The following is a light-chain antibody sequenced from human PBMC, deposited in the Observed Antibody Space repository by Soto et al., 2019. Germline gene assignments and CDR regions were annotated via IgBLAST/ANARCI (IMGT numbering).Light chain of an antibody. CDR1: QSVSSN. CDR2: DTS. J-gene: IGKJ5*01. V-gene: IGKV3-15*01. CDR3: QQYSKWPPFT. Sequence: EIVLTQSPGTLSLSPGERATLSCRASQSVSSNLAWYQQKPGQAPRILLYDTSTRATGIPARFSGSGSGTEFTLTIISLEPADLAVYYCQQYSKWPPFTFGQGTRLEIK.